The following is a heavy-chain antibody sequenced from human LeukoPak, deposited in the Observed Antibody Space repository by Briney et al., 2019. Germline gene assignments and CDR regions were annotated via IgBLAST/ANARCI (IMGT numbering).Heavy chain of an antibody. D-gene: IGHD5-18*01. CDR3: ARYEYSYGFDY. CDR2: IYTSGST. Sequence: SETLSLTCTVSGGSISSSSYHWSWIRQPAGKGLEWIGRIYTSGSTNYNPSLKSRVTISVDTSKNQFSLKLSSVTAADTAVYYCARYEYSYGFDYWGQGTLVTVSS. CDR1: GGSISSSSYH. V-gene: IGHV4-61*02. J-gene: IGHJ4*02.